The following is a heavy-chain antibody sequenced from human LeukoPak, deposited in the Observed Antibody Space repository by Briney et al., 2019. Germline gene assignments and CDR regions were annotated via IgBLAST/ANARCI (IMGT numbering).Heavy chain of an antibody. J-gene: IGHJ6*04. CDR3: AKAGSGSYYKSRSGMDV. V-gene: IGHV3-64D*06. CDR1: GFTFSSYA. Sequence: PGGSLRLSCSASGFTFSSYAMHWVRQAPGTGLEYVSAISSNGGSTNYADSVKDRFTISRDNSKNTLYLQMSSLRAEDTAVYYCAKAGSGSYYKSRSGMDVWGKGTTVIVSS. D-gene: IGHD3-10*01. CDR2: ISSNGGST.